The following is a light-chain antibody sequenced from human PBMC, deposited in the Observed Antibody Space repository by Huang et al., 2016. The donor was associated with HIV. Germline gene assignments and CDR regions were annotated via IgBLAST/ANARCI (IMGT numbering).Light chain of an antibody. CDR2: DAS. V-gene: IGKV1-17*03. CDR1: QGISNR. CDR3: LQHNGHPLT. Sequence: DIQMTQSPSVMSASVGDRVTISCRASQGISNRLVWFQQKPGRVPKRLIHDASSLESGVPTRCIGSGSGTEFTLTINSLQPEDFATYYCLQHNGHPLTFGGGTRVEIK. J-gene: IGKJ4*01.